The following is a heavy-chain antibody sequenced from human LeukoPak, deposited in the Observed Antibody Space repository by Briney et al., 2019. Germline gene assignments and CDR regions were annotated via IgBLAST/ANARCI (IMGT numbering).Heavy chain of an antibody. Sequence: GGSLRLSCAASGFTLRSYGMNWVRQAPGKGLEWVSTISGSGDFTYYADSVKGRFTISRDNAKNSLYLQMNSLRAEDTAVYYCARSTKGYCTNWGQGTLVTVSS. CDR2: ISGSGDFT. CDR1: GFTLRSYG. V-gene: IGHV3-21*01. CDR3: ARSTKGYCTN. J-gene: IGHJ4*02. D-gene: IGHD2-8*01.